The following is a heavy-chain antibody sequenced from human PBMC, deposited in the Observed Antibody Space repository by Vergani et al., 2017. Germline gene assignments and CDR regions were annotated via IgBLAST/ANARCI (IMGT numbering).Heavy chain of an antibody. CDR2: IYYSGST. CDR1: GGSISSYY. CDR3: ARRLVGNYQTGNWFDP. Sequence: QVQLQESGPGLVKPSETLSLTCTVSGGSISSYYWSWIRQPPGKGLEWIGYIYYSGSTNYNPSLKSRVTISVDTSKNLFSLKLSSVTAADTAVYYCARRLVGNYQTGNWFDPWGQGTLVTVSS. V-gene: IGHV4-59*01. D-gene: IGHD4-11*01. J-gene: IGHJ5*02.